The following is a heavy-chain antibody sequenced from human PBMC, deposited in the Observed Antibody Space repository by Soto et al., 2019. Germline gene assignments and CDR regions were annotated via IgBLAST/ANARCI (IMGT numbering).Heavy chain of an antibody. Sequence: PGGSLRLSCAASGFTFSSYWMSWVRQAPGKGLEWVANIKQDGSEKYYVDSVKGRFTISRDNAKNSLYLQMNSLRAEDTAVYYCARLVPKAYCSGGSCPVVHRYHQFDYWGQGTLVTVSS. J-gene: IGHJ4*02. V-gene: IGHV3-7*01. D-gene: IGHD2-15*01. CDR2: IKQDGSEK. CDR1: GFTFSSYW. CDR3: ARLVPKAYCSGGSCPVVHRYHQFDY.